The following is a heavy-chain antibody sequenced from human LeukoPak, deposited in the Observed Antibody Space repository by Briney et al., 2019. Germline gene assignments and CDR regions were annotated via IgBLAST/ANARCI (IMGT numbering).Heavy chain of an antibody. CDR2: IYHSGST. CDR3: SRETVGAPFDY. D-gene: IGHD1-26*01. Sequence: SETLSLTCTVSGYSISSGYYWGWIRQPPGKGLEWIGSIYHSGSTYYNPSLRSRVTISVDTSKNQFSLKLSSVTAADTAVYYCSRETVGAPFDYWGQGTLVTVSS. V-gene: IGHV4-38-2*02. CDR1: GYSISSGYY. J-gene: IGHJ4*02.